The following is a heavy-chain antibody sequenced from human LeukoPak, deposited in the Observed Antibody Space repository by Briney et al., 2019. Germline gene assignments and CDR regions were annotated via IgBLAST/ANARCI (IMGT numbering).Heavy chain of an antibody. V-gene: IGHV3-74*01. D-gene: IGHD1-14*01. Sequence: GGSLRLSCAASGFTFSSYWMHWVRQAPGKGLVWVSRINSDGSSTSYADSVKGRFTISRDNAKNTLYLQMKSLRAEDTAVYYCARAGQFDYFDYWGQGTLVTVSS. CDR1: GFTFSSYW. CDR2: INSDGSST. CDR3: ARAGQFDYFDY. J-gene: IGHJ4*02.